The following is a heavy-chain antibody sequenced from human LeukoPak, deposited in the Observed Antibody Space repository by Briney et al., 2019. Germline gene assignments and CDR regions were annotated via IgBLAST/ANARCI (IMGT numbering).Heavy chain of an antibody. CDR3: ARRYCSGGSCYSGEKYYFDY. D-gene: IGHD2-15*01. J-gene: IGHJ4*02. CDR2: IYPGDSDT. CDR1: GYSFTSYW. V-gene: IGHV5-51*01. Sequence: GESLKISCKGSGYSFTSYWIGWVRQMPGKGLEWMGIIYPGDSDTRYSPSFQGQVTISADKSISTAYLQWSSLKASDTAMYYCARRYCSGGSCYSGEKYYFDYWGQGTLVTVSS.